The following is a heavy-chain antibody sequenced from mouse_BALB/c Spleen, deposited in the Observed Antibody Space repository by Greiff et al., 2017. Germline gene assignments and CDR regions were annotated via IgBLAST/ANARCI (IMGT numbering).Heavy chain of an antibody. D-gene: IGHD1-1*02. CDR2: IDPANGNT. J-gene: IGHJ4*01. CDR1: GFNIKDTY. CDR3: ARSDYVYAMDY. V-gene: IGHV14-3*02. Sequence: VQLKQSGAELVKPGASVKLSCTASGFNIKDTYMHWVKQRPEQGLEWIGRIDPANGNTKYDPKFQGKATITADTSSSTAYMELSSLTSEDSAVYYCARSDYVYAMDYWGQGTSVTVSS.